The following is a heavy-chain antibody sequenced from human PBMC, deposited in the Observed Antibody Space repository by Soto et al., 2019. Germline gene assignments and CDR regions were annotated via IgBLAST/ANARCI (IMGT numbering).Heavy chain of an antibody. CDR2: ISAYNIKT. CDR1: GYTFTSYH. J-gene: IGHJ4*02. V-gene: IGHV1-18*01. CDR3: ARDAPPTDY. Sequence: QVQLVQSGAEVKKPGASVKVSCKTSGYTFTSYHISWVRQAPGQGLEWMGWISAYNIKTNYAQKFQGRVTMTTDTLPITAYMELRSRRSDDTAVYYCARDAPPTDYWGQGTRVTVSS.